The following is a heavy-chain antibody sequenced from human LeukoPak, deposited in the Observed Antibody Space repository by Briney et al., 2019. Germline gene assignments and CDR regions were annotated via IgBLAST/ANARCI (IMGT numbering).Heavy chain of an antibody. CDR3: AKSLSSRGLIIPKTSRYFDY. CDR1: GFTFSNYD. J-gene: IGHJ4*02. CDR2: IWSDGSNK. Sequence: AGGSLRLSCAASGFTFSNYDMHWVRQAPGKGLEWVAFIWSDGSNKYYADSVKGRFTISRDYSKNTLYLQMNSLRAEDTAVYYCAKSLSSRGLIIPKTSRYFDYWGQGTLVTVSS. V-gene: IGHV3-30*02. D-gene: IGHD3-10*01.